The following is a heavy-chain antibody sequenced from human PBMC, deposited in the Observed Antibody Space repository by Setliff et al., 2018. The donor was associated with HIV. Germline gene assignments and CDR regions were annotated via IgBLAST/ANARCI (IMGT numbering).Heavy chain of an antibody. Sequence: ASVKVSCKASGYTFINYGINWLRQAPGQGLEWVGWINPYNGNTKYGQKFQGTVTMTRDTTTSTAYLELRRLRSDDTAVYFCARGGPARVALLYWFDPWGQGTLVTVST. CDR3: ARGGPARVALLYWFDP. V-gene: IGHV1-18*01. CDR1: GYTFINYG. CDR2: INPYNGNT. D-gene: IGHD2-21*01. J-gene: IGHJ5*02.